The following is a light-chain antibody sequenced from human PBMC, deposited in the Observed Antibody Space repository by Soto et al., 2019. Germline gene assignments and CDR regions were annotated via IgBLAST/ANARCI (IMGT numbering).Light chain of an antibody. J-gene: IGLJ7*01. Sequence: SYELTQPLSVSVALGQTARITCGGNNIGSKNVHWYQQKPGQAPVLVIYRDSNRPPGIPERFSGSNSGNTATLTISRAQAGDEADYYCQVWDSSTARVFGGGTQLTVL. CDR2: RDS. CDR1: NIGSKN. CDR3: QVWDSSTARV. V-gene: IGLV3-9*01.